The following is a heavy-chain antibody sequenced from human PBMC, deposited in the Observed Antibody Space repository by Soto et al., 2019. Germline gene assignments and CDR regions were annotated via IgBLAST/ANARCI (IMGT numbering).Heavy chain of an antibody. J-gene: IGHJ4*02. D-gene: IGHD2-15*01. CDR1: GFTISDKY. CDR2: INGGGDT. CDR3: ASRTKLPTITTEWWPLDF. V-gene: IGHV3-53*02. Sequence: EVQLVETGGGLIQPGGSLRLSCAASGFTISDKYMSWVRQAPGQGLEWVSVINGGGDTFYPDSVKGRCTISRDNSENTLYLQMNMLRAEDTAIYYCASRTKLPTITTEWWPLDFWGPGTLVSVSS.